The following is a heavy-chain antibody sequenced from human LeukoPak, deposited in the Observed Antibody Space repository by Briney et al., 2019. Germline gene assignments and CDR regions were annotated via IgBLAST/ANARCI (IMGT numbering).Heavy chain of an antibody. CDR2: ISYDGSNK. J-gene: IGHJ4*02. CDR1: GFTFSSYA. Sequence: GRSLRLSCAASGFTFSSYAMHWVRQAPGKGLEWVAVISYDGSNKYYADSVKGRFTISRDNSKNTLYLQMNSLRAEDTAVYYCARTPPPVATIYFDYWGQGTLVTVSS. CDR3: ARTPPPVATIYFDY. V-gene: IGHV3-30*01. D-gene: IGHD5-12*01.